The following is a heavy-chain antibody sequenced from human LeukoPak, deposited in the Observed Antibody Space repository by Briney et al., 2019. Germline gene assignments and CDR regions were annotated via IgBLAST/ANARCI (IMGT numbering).Heavy chain of an antibody. J-gene: IGHJ4*02. CDR1: GFTFSSYE. D-gene: IGHD6-13*01. CDR3: ARAPRMDSSAFYTDY. CDR2: ISNDGSSR. V-gene: IGHV3-30*04. Sequence: GSLRLSCAASGFTFSSYEFYWVCQAPGKGLEWVAVISNDGSSRHNADSVKGRFTISRDNSKNALYLQMNSLRGDDTAVYYCARAPRMDSSAFYTDYWGQGTLVTVSS.